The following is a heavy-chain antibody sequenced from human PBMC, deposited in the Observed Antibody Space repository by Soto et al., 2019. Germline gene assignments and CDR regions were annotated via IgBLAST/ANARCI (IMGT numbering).Heavy chain of an antibody. J-gene: IGHJ6*02. CDR1: GFTFSSYA. CDR3: AKDSPQSYDSSGYYLTYYYYGMDV. D-gene: IGHD3-22*01. V-gene: IGHV3-23*01. Sequence: GGSLRLSCAASGFTFSSYAMSWVRQAPGKGLEWVSAISGSGGSAYYADSVKGRFTISRDNSKNTLYLQMNSLRAEDTAVYYCAKDSPQSYDSSGYYLTYYYYGMDVWGQGTTVTVSS. CDR2: ISGSGGSA.